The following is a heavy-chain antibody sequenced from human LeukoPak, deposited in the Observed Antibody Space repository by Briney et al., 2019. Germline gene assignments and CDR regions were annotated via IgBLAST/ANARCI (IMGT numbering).Heavy chain of an antibody. CDR2: ISDSSTTI. Sequence: PGGSLRLSRAASGFTFSSYNMNWVRQAPGKGLEWVSYISDSSTTIYYADSVKGRFTISRDNAKNSLYLQMNSLRAEDTAVYYCAREGDSSSVGWFDPWGQGTLVTVSS. V-gene: IGHV3-48*01. CDR3: AREGDSSSVGWFDP. J-gene: IGHJ5*02. CDR1: GFTFSSYN. D-gene: IGHD6-13*01.